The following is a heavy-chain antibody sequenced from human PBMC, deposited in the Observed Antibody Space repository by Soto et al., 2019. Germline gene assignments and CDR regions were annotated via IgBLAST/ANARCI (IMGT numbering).Heavy chain of an antibody. CDR3: AREGTYYYDSSGYPYGMDV. CDR2: ISYDGSNK. D-gene: IGHD3-22*01. Sequence: QVQLVESGGGVVQPGRSLRLSCAASGFTFSSYAMHWVRQAPGKGLEWVAVISYDGSNKYYADSVKGRFTISRDNSKNTLYLQMNSLRAEDTAVYYCAREGTYYYDSSGYPYGMDVWGQGTTVTVSS. V-gene: IGHV3-30-3*01. J-gene: IGHJ6*02. CDR1: GFTFSSYA.